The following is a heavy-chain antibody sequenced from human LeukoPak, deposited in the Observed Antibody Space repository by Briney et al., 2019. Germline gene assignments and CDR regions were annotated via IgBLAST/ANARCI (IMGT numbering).Heavy chain of an antibody. J-gene: IGHJ3*02. Sequence: GGSLRLSCAASGFTLSSYGMHWVSQAPGKGLEWAAVIWYDGSNEYYADSVKGRFTISRDNSKNTLYLQMNSLRAEDTAVYYCARDFTVRGVIIGAFDIWGEGTMVTVSS. V-gene: IGHV3-33*01. CDR2: IWYDGSNE. CDR1: GFTLSSYG. D-gene: IGHD3-10*01. CDR3: ARDFTVRGVIIGAFDI.